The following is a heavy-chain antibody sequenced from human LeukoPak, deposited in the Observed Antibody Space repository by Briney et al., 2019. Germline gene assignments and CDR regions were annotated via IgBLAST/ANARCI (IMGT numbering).Heavy chain of an antibody. J-gene: IGHJ6*03. Sequence: ETLSLTCAVYGGSFSGYYWSWIRQPPGKGLEWVANIKQDGSEKYYVDSVKGRFTISRDNAKNSLYLQMNSLRAEDTAVYHCARVPMEGQYQVLYYYYYYMDVWGKGTTVIVSS. V-gene: IGHV3-7*01. D-gene: IGHD2-2*01. CDR1: GGSFSGYY. CDR3: ARVPMEGQYQVLYYYYYYMDV. CDR2: IKQDGSEK.